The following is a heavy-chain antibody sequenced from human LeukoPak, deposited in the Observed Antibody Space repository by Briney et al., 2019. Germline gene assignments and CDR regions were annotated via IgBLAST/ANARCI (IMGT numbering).Heavy chain of an antibody. CDR3: ASYSGYGLYFDY. CDR1: GGSISSYY. Sequence: KPSETLSLTCTVSGGSISSYYWGWIRQPPGKGLEWIGYIYYSGSTNYNPSLKSRVTISVDTSKNQFSLKLSSVTAADTAVYYCASYSGYGLYFDYWGQGTLVTVSS. J-gene: IGHJ4*02. D-gene: IGHD5-12*01. CDR2: IYYSGST. V-gene: IGHV4-59*01.